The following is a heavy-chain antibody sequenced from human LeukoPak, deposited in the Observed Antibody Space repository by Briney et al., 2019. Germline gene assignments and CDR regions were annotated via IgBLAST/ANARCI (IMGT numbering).Heavy chain of an antibody. Sequence: SETLSLTCTVSGGSISSYYWSWIRQPPGKGLEWIGYIYYSGSTNYNPSLKSRVTISVDTSKNQFSLKLSSVTAADTAVYYCAGRSIAAGVGYWGQGTLVTVSS. D-gene: IGHD6-13*01. CDR2: IYYSGST. J-gene: IGHJ4*02. CDR3: AGRSIAAGVGY. V-gene: IGHV4-59*01. CDR1: GGSISSYY.